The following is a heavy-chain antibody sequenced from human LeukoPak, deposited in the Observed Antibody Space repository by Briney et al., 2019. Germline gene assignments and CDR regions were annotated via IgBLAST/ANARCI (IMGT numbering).Heavy chain of an antibody. CDR2: ISSNGGGT. Sequence: PGGSLRLSCAASGFTFSSYAMHWVRQAPGKGLEYVSAISSNGGGTYYANSVKGRFTISRDNSKNTLYLQVGSLRAEDMAVYYCAREGAAASVDYWGQGTLVTVSS. V-gene: IGHV3-64*01. J-gene: IGHJ4*02. CDR3: AREGAAASVDY. D-gene: IGHD6-13*01. CDR1: GFTFSSYA.